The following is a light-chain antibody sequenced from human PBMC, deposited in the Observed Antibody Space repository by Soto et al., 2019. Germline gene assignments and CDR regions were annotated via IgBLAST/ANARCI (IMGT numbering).Light chain of an antibody. CDR1: QSIATY. J-gene: IGKJ1*01. Sequence: DIQLTQSPSSLSASVEDRVTITCRASQSIATYLNWYQQRPGKAPKLLIYAATRLQSGVPSRFSGSGSGTDFTLTITSLRPEDFAIYFCQQSYSDPRTFGQGTRVEIK. CDR3: QQSYSDPRT. CDR2: AAT. V-gene: IGKV1-39*01.